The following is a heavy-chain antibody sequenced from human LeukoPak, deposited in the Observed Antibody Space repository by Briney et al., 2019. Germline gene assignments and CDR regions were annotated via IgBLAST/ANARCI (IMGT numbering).Heavy chain of an antibody. Sequence: SETLSLTCTVSGGSISSSTYYWGWIRQPPGKGLEWIGTIYYSGSTSYNPSLESRVTISVDTSKNQFSLELSSVTAADTALYYCARQGAGGRAFDIWGQGTMVTVSS. V-gene: IGHV4-39*01. CDR1: GGSISSSTYY. D-gene: IGHD1-26*01. J-gene: IGHJ3*02. CDR2: IYYSGST. CDR3: ARQGAGGRAFDI.